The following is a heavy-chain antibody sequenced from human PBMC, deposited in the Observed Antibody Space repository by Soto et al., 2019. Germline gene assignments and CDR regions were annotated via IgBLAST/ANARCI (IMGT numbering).Heavy chain of an antibody. CDR2: INHSGNT. J-gene: IGHJ4*02. D-gene: IGHD6-13*01. Sequence: SETLSLTCAVYGGSFSGYYWSWIRQPPGKGLEWIGEINHSGNTNYNPSLKSRVTISVDTSKNQLFLNLSSVTAADTAMYYCARHHVRGRTIAGAAEFWGQGALVTVSS. CDR1: GGSFSGYY. CDR3: ARHHVRGRTIAGAAEF. V-gene: IGHV4-34*01.